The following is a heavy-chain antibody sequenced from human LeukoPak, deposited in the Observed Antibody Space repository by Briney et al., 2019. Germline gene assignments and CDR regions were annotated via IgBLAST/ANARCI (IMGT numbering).Heavy chain of an antibody. CDR1: GSSFTSYW. V-gene: IGHV5-51*01. CDR3: ARGSLASSGGSFFDY. J-gene: IGHJ4*02. D-gene: IGHD2-15*01. Sequence: GESLQISCKSSGSSFTSYWIGWVRQLPGKGLEWMGIIYPGDSDTKYSPSFQGQVTISADKSISTAYLQWSSLKASDTAMYYCARGSLASSGGSFFDYWGQGTLVTVSS. CDR2: IYPGDSDT.